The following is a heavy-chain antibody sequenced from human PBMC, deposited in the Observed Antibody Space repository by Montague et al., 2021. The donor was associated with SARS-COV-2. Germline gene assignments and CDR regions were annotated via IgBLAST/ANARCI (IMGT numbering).Heavy chain of an antibody. V-gene: IGHV4-59*01. CDR3: ARGGATQYYDTSGYVNAFDT. J-gene: IGHJ3*02. Sequence: SETLSLTCTVSGDSISTYDLYWSRHPQGKRLDLVCYSYNNYYANSNPSLNSQGTLSIDTSKNQFSLRLSSVTATDTAVYFCARGGATQYYDTSGYVNAFDTWGQGTMVTVSS. CDR1: GDSISTYD. D-gene: IGHD3-22*01. CDR2: SYNNYYA.